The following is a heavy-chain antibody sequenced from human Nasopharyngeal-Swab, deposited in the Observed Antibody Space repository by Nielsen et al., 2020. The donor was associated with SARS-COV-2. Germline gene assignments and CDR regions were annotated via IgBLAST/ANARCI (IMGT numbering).Heavy chain of an antibody. CDR1: GGSISSSSYY. CDR2: IYYSGST. V-gene: IGHV4-39*07. CDR3: ARVYYDSSGYYYYYYYYYMDV. J-gene: IGHJ6*03. D-gene: IGHD3-22*01. Sequence: ESLKISCTVSGGSISSSSYYWGGIRQPPGKGLEWIGSIYYSGSTYYNPSLKSRVTISVDTSKNQFSLKLSSVTAADTAVYYCARVYYDSSGYYYYYYYYYMDVWGKGTTVTVSS.